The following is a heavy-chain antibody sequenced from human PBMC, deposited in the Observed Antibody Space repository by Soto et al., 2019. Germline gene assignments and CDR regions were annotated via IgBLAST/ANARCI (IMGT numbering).Heavy chain of an antibody. J-gene: IGHJ5*02. CDR1: GGSFSGYY. CDR2: INRSGST. D-gene: IGHD6-13*01. CDR3: AREIAAAGGINWFDP. V-gene: IGHV4-34*01. Sequence: LSLTCAVYGGSFSGYYWSWIRQPPGKGLEWIGEINRSGSTNYNPSLKSRVTISVDTSKNQFSLKLSSVTAADTAVYYCAREIAAAGGINWFDPWGQGTLVTVSS.